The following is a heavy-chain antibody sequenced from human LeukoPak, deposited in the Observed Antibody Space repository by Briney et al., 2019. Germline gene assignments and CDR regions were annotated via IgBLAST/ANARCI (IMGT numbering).Heavy chain of an antibody. CDR2: LSFIDDST. CDR1: GSTLRNNI. D-gene: IGHD2-2*01. J-gene: IGHJ3*02. Sequence: GGSLRLSCIASGSTLRNNIMTWVRQAPGKGLEWVSSLSFIDDSTYYADSVKGRFTISRDTSKNTLFLQMNSLIPEDTCVYYCGREGYTSGYAGAFDTWGQGTMVTVSS. V-gene: IGHV3-23*01. CDR3: GREGYTSGYAGAFDT.